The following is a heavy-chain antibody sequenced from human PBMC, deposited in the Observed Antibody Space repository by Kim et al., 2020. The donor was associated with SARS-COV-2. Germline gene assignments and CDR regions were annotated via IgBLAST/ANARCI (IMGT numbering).Heavy chain of an antibody. V-gene: IGHV3-66*02. D-gene: IGHD3-10*01. CDR3: ARGPGGLLCLWEHYYGMDD. J-gene: IGHJ6*02. CDR2: IYSGGST. Sequence: GGSLRLSCAASGFTVSSNYMSWVRQAPGKGLEWVSVIYSGGSTYYADSVKGRFTISRDNYKNTLYLQMNSLRAEDTAVYYCARGPGGLLCLWEHYYGMDDGGEGTTVTVSS. CDR1: GFTVSSNY.